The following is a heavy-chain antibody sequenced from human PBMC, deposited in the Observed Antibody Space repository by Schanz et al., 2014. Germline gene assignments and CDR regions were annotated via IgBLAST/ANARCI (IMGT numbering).Heavy chain of an antibody. J-gene: IGHJ4*02. D-gene: IGHD2-15*01. Sequence: QVHLVESGGGVVQPGGSLRLSCAASGFTFSNYPMHWVRQAPGKGLEWVAFIRYDGTSKYYADFVKGRFTISRDNAKNTLFLQMNSLRAEDTAVYYCATENWWTVEKWGQGTLVTVSS. CDR2: IRYDGTSK. V-gene: IGHV3-30*02. CDR1: GFTFSNYP. CDR3: ATENWWTVEK.